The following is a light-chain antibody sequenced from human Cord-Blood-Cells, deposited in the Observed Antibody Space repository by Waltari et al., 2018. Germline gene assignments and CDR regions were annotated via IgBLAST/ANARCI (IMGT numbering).Light chain of an antibody. J-gene: IGLJ3*02. Sequence: QSALTQPPPASGSPRQSVTISCTGTSSDVGGHNSVSWYQQHPAKAPNLMIYEVSKRPAAVPDRFSGSKSGTTSSLTVSGLQAEDEADYYCSSYAGSNKRVFGGGTKLTVI. CDR1: SSDVGGHNS. CDR3: SSYAGSNKRV. CDR2: EVS. V-gene: IGLV2-8*01.